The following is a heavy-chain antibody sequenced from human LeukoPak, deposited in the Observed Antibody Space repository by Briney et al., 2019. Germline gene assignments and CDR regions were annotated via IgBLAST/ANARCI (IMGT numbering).Heavy chain of an antibody. V-gene: IGHV1-46*01. Sequence: GASVKVSCKASGYTFTSYYMHWVRQAPGQGLEWMGIINPSGGSTSYAQKFQGRVTMTRDTSTSTAYMELRSLRSDDTAVYYCARAVILTGYFDYWGQGTLVTVSS. CDR2: INPSGGST. CDR3: ARAVILTGYFDY. CDR1: GYTFTSYY. J-gene: IGHJ4*02. D-gene: IGHD3-9*01.